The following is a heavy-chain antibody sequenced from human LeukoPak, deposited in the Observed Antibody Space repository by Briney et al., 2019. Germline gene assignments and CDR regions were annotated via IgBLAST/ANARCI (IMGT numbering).Heavy chain of an antibody. V-gene: IGHV4-30-2*01. CDR3: ARDTGTYGSGSYP. CDR2: IYHSGST. D-gene: IGHD3-10*01. CDR1: GGSISSGGYH. J-gene: IGHJ5*02. Sequence: PSETLSLTCTVSGGSISSGGYHWRWIRQPPGKGLEWIGYIYHSGSTYYNPSLKSRVTISVDRSKNQFSLKLSSVTAADTAVYYCARDTGTYGSGSYPWGQGTLVTVSS.